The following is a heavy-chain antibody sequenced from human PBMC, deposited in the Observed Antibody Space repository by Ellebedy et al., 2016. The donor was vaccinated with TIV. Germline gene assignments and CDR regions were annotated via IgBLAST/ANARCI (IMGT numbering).Heavy chain of an antibody. CDR3: ARDRIVSSTSDLYYGMDV. Sequence: AASVKVSCKASGYTFTSYYMHWVRQAPGQGLEWKGIIDPSGATTDYAQKFQGRVTMTRDTSTRTVYMELSSLRSEDTAVYYCARDRIVSSTSDLYYGMDVWGQGTTVTVSS. V-gene: IGHV1-46*01. CDR1: GYTFTSYY. CDR2: IDPSGATT. J-gene: IGHJ6*02. D-gene: IGHD5/OR15-5a*01.